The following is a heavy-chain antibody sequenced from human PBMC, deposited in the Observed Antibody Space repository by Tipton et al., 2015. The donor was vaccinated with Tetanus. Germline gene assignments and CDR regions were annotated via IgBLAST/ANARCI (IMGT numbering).Heavy chain of an antibody. J-gene: IGHJ5*02. D-gene: IGHD2-8*02. CDR3: ARATSTGPAYNWFDP. CDR2: ISYSGST. Sequence: LRLSCTVSGASISSSRRFDCGWIRQPPGKGLEWIGTISYSGSTSYSPSLKSRVTISIDRSKNQLSLKLTSVTAADTAVYYCARATSTGPAYNWFDPWGQGTPVTVSS. CDR1: GASISSSRRFD. V-gene: IGHV4-39*07.